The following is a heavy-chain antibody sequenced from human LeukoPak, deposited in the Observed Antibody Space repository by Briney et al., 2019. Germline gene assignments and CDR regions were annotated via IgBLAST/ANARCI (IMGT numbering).Heavy chain of an antibody. V-gene: IGHV4-34*01. D-gene: IGHD5-24*01. CDR3: ARFSEMATIAESDY. Sequence: PSETLSLTCAVYGGSFSGYYWSWLRQPPGKGLEWIGEINHSGSTNYNPSLKSRVTISVDTSKNQFSLKLSSVTAADTAVYYCARFSEMATIAESDYWGQGTLVTVSS. CDR2: INHSGST. J-gene: IGHJ4*02. CDR1: GGSFSGYY.